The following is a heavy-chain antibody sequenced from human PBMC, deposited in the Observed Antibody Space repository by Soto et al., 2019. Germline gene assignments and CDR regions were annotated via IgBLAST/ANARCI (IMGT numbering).Heavy chain of an antibody. V-gene: IGHV3-23*01. D-gene: IGHD3-16*01. CDR1: GFLSGNYA. CDR2: ISDSGVNT. Sequence: EVQLLESGGDLVHPGEYLRLSCAASGFLSGNYAMDWIRQAPGTGLEWVSAISDSGVNTYYADSVKGRFTISRDNSKNALYLEMMSLRAGDTAVYYCIKEARGHSYARLWGRGTPVTVSS. J-gene: IGHJ4*02. CDR3: IKEARGHSYARL.